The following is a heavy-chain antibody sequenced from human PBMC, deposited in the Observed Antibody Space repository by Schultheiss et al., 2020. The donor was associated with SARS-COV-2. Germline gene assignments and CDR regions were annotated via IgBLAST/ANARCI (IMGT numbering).Heavy chain of an antibody. CDR1: GGSFNAYT. J-gene: IGHJ3*02. CDR2: ITYIGRT. Sequence: SETLSLTCTVDGGSFNAYTWTWIRQPPGKGLEWIGGITYIGRTHYNPSVRSRVSISIAPSNQEVSLRLTSVTAADTALYFCVRQTTVTTPDFSFDIWDQGTRVTVSS. D-gene: IGHD4-23*01. V-gene: IGHV4-34*01. CDR3: VRQTTVTTPDFSFDI.